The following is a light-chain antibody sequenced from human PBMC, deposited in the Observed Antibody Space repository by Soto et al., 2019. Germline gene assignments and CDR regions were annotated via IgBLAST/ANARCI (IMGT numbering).Light chain of an antibody. CDR1: SSNIGGNT. J-gene: IGLJ2*01. V-gene: IGLV1-44*01. Sequence: QSVLTQPPSASGTPGQRVTISCSGSSSNIGGNTVNWYQQLPGTAPKLLIYSHNERPSGVPDRFSGSKSGTSASLAISGLQSEDEADYYCAAWDDSLNGPVFGGGTKLTVL. CDR3: AAWDDSLNGPV. CDR2: SHN.